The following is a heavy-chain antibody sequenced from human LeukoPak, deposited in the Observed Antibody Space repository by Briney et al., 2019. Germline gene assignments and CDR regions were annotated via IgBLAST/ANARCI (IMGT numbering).Heavy chain of an antibody. Sequence: PGGSLRLSCAASGFTFSTYVMSWVRQAPGKGLEWVSAISGSGGSTYYADSVKGRFTVSRDNSKNTLYLQMNSLRVEDTAIYYCAKASKHANIGLVPAAIDCWGRGTLVTVSS. D-gene: IGHD2-2*01. J-gene: IGHJ4*02. CDR2: ISGSGGST. CDR1: GFTFSTYV. CDR3: AKASKHANIGLVPAAIDC. V-gene: IGHV3-23*01.